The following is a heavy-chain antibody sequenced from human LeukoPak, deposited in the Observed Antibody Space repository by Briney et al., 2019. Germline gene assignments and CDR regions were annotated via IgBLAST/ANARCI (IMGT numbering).Heavy chain of an antibody. CDR3: AKGVERRFNPDY. CDR1: GFTFSSYA. D-gene: IGHD1-1*01. V-gene: IGHV3-23*01. J-gene: IGHJ4*02. CDR2: ISGSGGST. Sequence: GGSLRLSCAAAGFTFSSYAMSWVRHAPGQGLEWVSTISGSGGSTYYADSVKGRFTISRDNSKNTLYLQMNSLRAEDTAVYYCAKGVERRFNPDYWGQGTLVTVS.